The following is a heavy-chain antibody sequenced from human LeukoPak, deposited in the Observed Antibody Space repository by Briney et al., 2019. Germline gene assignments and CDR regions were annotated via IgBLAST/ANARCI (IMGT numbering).Heavy chain of an antibody. Sequence: PGGSLRLSCAAPGLTVSTSYMHWVRQPPGKGLEWISVIYRDGTIYYADSVKGRFTISRDNSKNTLYLQMNSLRAEDTAVYYCAKSGYNRFDYWGQGTRVTVSS. D-gene: IGHD5-24*01. CDR1: GLTVSTSY. V-gene: IGHV3-53*01. CDR3: AKSGYNRFDY. CDR2: IYRDGTI. J-gene: IGHJ4*02.